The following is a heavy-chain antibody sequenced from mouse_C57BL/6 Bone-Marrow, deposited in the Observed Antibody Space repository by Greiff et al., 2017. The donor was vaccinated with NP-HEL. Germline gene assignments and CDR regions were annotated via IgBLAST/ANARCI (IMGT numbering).Heavy chain of an antibody. CDR1: GYTFPDYY. CDR2: IGPGSGST. Sequence: QVQLQQSGAELVKPGASVKISCKASGYTFPDYYINWVKQRPGQGLEWIGKIGPGSGSTYYNEKFKGQATLTADKSSSTAYMPLSSLTSEDSAVYFCERDYGSSPWCGYWGQGTLVTVSA. J-gene: IGHJ3*01. CDR3: ERDYGSSPWCGY. D-gene: IGHD1-1*01. V-gene: IGHV1-77*01.